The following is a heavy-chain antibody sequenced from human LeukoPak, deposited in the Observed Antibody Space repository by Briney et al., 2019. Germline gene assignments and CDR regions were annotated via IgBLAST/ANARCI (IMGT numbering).Heavy chain of an antibody. CDR1: GGSISSGSYY. J-gene: IGHJ4*02. V-gene: IGHV4-61*02. CDR2: IYTSGST. CDR3: ARSRLGDYYFDY. D-gene: IGHD2-21*02. Sequence: PSETLSLTCTVSGGSISSGSYYWSWIRQPAGKGLECIGRIYTSGSTNYNPSLKSRVTISVDTSKNQFSLKLSSVTAADTAVYYCARSRLGDYYFDYWGQGTLVTVSS.